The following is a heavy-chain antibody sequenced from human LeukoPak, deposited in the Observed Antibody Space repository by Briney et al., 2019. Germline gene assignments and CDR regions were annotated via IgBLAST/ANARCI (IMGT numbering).Heavy chain of an antibody. CDR3: ARVLNYYDSSGYYFSY. J-gene: IGHJ4*02. D-gene: IGHD3-22*01. CDR2: ISYDGSNE. CDR1: GFTFSYYT. V-gene: IGHV3-30-3*01. Sequence: GGSLRLSCAASGFTFSYYTMHWVRQAPGKGLEWVAVISYDGSNECYADSVKGRFTISRDNSKNTLYLQMNSLRVEDTAVYYCARVLNYYDSSGYYFSYWGQGTLVTVSS.